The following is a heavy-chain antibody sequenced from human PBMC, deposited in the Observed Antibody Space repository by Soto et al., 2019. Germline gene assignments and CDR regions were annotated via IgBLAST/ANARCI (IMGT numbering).Heavy chain of an antibody. D-gene: IGHD3-10*01. Sequence: TLSLTCTVSGGSISSGGYYWSWIRQHPGKGLEWIGYIYYSGSTYYNPSLKSRVSISVDTSKNQFSLKLSSVTAADTAVYYCARGYSGSGSYFMASNWFDPWGQGTLVTVSS. V-gene: IGHV4-31*03. CDR3: ARGYSGSGSYFMASNWFDP. J-gene: IGHJ5*02. CDR1: GGSISSGGYY. CDR2: IYYSGST.